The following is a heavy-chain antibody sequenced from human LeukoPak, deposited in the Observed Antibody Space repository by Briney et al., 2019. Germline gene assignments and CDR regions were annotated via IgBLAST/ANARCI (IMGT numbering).Heavy chain of an antibody. J-gene: IGHJ5*02. Sequence: SETLSLTCTVSGGSISSYYWSWIRQPPGKGLEWIGYIYYSGSTNYNPSLKGRVTISVDTSKNQFSLKLSSVTAADTAVYYCARTERGSGSYPAWGQGTLVTVSS. D-gene: IGHD3-10*01. CDR1: GGSISSYY. CDR3: ARTERGSGSYPA. V-gene: IGHV4-59*01. CDR2: IYYSGST.